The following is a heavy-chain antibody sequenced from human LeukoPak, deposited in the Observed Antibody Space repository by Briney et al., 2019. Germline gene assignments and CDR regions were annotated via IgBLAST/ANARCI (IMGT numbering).Heavy chain of an antibody. Sequence: PSETLSLTCAVYGGSFSGCYWSWIRQPPGKGLEWIGEINHSGSTNYNPSLKSRVTISVDTSKNQFSLKLSSVTAADTAVYYCARGTRYYDFWSGPWAGYYFDYWGQGTLVTVSS. CDR2: INHSGST. J-gene: IGHJ4*02. CDR1: GGSFSGCY. V-gene: IGHV4-34*01. CDR3: ARGTRYYDFWSGPWAGYYFDY. D-gene: IGHD3-3*01.